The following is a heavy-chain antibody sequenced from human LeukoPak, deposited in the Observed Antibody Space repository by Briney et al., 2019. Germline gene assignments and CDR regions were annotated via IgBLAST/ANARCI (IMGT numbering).Heavy chain of an antibody. CDR1: GYTFTAYY. CDR3: ARPRISSGYIYAYLY. V-gene: IGHV1-2*02. CDR2: INPNTGDT. Sequence: ASVRVSCKASGYTFTAYYMHWVRQAPGQGLEWMGWINPNTGDTNYAQTFQDRVTMTRDTSINTAYMELSRLRSDDTAVYYCARPRISSGYIYAYLYWGQGTLVTVPS. J-gene: IGHJ4*02. D-gene: IGHD5-18*01.